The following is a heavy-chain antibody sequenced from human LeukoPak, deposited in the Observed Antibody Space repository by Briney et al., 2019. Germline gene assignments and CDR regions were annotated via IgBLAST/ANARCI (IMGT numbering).Heavy chain of an antibody. CDR2: ISGDSTDI. Sequence: GGSLRLSCAASGFTFSNYAMNWVRQAPGKGLEWVSSISGDSTDIYYADSVRGRFTIYRDNAKNSLYLQMNSLRAEDTAVYYCARGRKQLVSTRNALDIWGQGTMVTVSS. V-gene: IGHV3-21*01. D-gene: IGHD6-6*01. J-gene: IGHJ3*02. CDR1: GFTFSNYA. CDR3: ARGRKQLVSTRNALDI.